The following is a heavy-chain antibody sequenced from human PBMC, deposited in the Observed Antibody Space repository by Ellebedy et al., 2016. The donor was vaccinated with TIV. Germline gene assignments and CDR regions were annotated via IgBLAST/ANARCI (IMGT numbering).Heavy chain of an antibody. J-gene: IGHJ4*02. V-gene: IGHV3-74*03. D-gene: IGHD1-26*01. CDR3: ATERSGSYYNY. Sequence: GESLKISCAASGVTFSSYCRQWVGQVPGKGLLGVSRINSYGSSTTYADSVKGRFTISRDNAKNTVYLQMNSLRLEDTAVYYCATERSGSYYNYWGQGTLVTVSS. CDR1: GVTFSSYC. CDR2: INSYGSST.